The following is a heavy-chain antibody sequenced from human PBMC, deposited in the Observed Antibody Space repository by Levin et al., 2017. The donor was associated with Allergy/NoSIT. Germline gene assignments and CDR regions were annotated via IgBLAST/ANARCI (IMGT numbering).Heavy chain of an antibody. J-gene: IGHJ4*02. V-gene: IGHV3-21*01. Sequence: PGGSLKLSCAASGFTFSSYSMNWVRQAPGKGLEWVSSISSSSSYIYYADSVKGRFTISRDNAKNSLYLQMNSLRAEDTAVYYCARDRGYSGYDVRSEAANIPRWGQGTLVTVSS. D-gene: IGHD5-12*01. CDR2: ISSSSSYI. CDR3: ARDRGYSGYDVRSEAANIPR. CDR1: GFTFSSYS.